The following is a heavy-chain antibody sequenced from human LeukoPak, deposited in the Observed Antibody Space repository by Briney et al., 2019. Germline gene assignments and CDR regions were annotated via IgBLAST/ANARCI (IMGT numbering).Heavy chain of an antibody. CDR3: TREEGGYSDY. J-gene: IGHJ4*02. Sequence: GGSLRLSCTGSGFTFGDYAMSWVRQAPGKGLEWVGFIRSRAYGGTTEYAASVKGRFTISRDDSKSIAYLQMNSLKTEDTAVYYCTREEGGYSDYWGQGTLVTVSS. D-gene: IGHD5-12*01. CDR1: GFTFGDYA. CDR2: IRSRAYGGTT. V-gene: IGHV3-49*04.